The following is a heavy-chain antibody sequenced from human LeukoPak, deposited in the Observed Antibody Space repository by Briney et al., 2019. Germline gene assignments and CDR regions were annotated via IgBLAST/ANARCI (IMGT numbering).Heavy chain of an antibody. CDR3: ARVLNYGFDY. CDR2: IYSDGTST. Sequence: GGSLRLSCAASGFTFSNYWMHWVRQAPGKGLVWVSRIYSDGTSTNYADSVKGRFTISRDNAKNTLYLQMNSLRAEDTAAYYCARVLNYGFDYWGQGTLVTVSS. D-gene: IGHD3-10*01. CDR1: GFTFSNYW. V-gene: IGHV3-74*01. J-gene: IGHJ4*02.